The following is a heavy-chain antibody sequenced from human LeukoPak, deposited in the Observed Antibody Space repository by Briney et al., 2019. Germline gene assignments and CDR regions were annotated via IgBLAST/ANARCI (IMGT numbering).Heavy chain of an antibody. V-gene: IGHV3-7*05. CDR3: VSDYYSGY. CDR1: GFSFSSYW. D-gene: IGHD3-10*01. J-gene: IGHJ4*02. CDR2: IKQDGSET. Sequence: GGSLRLSCATSGFSFSSYWMGWVRQAPGKGLEWMAKIKQDGSETYYVDSVKGRFTISRDNAKNSVYLQMNSLRAEDTAVYYCVSDYYSGYWGQGTLVTVSS.